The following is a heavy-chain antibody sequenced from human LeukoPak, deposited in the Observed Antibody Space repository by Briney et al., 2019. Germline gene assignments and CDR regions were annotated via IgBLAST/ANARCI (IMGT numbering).Heavy chain of an antibody. V-gene: IGHV3-21*01. Sequence: RGSLRLSCAAPGFSFSSYSMNWVRQAPGRGLEWVSSISASGNYIYYADSVKGRFTISRDSAEDSLYLQMNSLGAEDTAVYYCARGLYYYGTDAFDIWGQGTMVTVS. CDR2: ISASGNYI. CDR1: GFSFSSYS. D-gene: IGHD3-16*01. J-gene: IGHJ3*02. CDR3: ARGLYYYGTDAFDI.